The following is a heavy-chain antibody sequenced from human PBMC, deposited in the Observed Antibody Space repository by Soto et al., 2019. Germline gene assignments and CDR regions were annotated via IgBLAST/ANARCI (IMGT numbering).Heavy chain of an antibody. CDR3: AHRPHDFWSGYDAQNLHDAFDI. D-gene: IGHD3-3*01. CDR2: IYWDDDK. CDR1: GFSLSTSGVG. J-gene: IGHJ3*02. V-gene: IGHV2-5*02. Sequence: QITLKESGPTLVKPTQTLTLTCTFSGFSLSTSGVGVGWIRQPPGKALEWLALIYWDDDKRYSPSLKSRLTIAKHTSKNQVVLTMTNMDPVDTATYYCAHRPHDFWSGYDAQNLHDAFDIWCQGTMVTVSS.